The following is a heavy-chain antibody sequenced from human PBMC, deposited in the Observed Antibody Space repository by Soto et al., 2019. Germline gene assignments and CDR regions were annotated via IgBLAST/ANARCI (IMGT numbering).Heavy chain of an antibody. D-gene: IGHD2-2*01. Sequence: GGSLRLSCAASGFTFSSYAMSWVRQAPGKGLEWVSAISGSGGSTYYADSVKGRFTISRDNSKNTLYLQMNSLRAEDTAVYYCAKDGGKYCSSTSCYAYYYYYYYMDVWGKGTTVTVSS. CDR3: AKDGGKYCSSTSCYAYYYYYYYMDV. V-gene: IGHV3-23*01. CDR1: GFTFSSYA. J-gene: IGHJ6*03. CDR2: ISGSGGST.